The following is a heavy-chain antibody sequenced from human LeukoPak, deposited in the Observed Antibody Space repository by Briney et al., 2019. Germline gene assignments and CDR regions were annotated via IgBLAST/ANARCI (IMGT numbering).Heavy chain of an antibody. CDR1: GFTFSSYW. D-gene: IGHD3-10*01. CDR2: IKQDGSEK. Sequence: GGTPRLSCAASGFTFSSYWMSWVRQAPGKGLEWVANIKQDGSEKYYVDSVKGRFTISRDNAKNSLYLQMNSLRAEDTAVYYCARGSMVRRPFDYWGQGTLVTVSS. J-gene: IGHJ4*02. CDR3: ARGSMVRRPFDY. V-gene: IGHV3-7*01.